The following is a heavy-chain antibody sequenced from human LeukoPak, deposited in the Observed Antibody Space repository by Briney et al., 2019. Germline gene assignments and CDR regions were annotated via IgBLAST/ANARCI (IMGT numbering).Heavy chain of an antibody. D-gene: IGHD3-22*01. Sequence: GGSLRLSCAASGFTFSSYAMSWVRQAPGKGLEWVSGISGSGGSTYYADSVKGRFTISRDNSKNTLYLQMNSLRAEDTAVYYCAKGNDSSGYYGSGGQGTLVTVSS. V-gene: IGHV3-23*01. CDR2: ISGSGGST. J-gene: IGHJ4*02. CDR1: GFTFSSYA. CDR3: AKGNDSSGYYGS.